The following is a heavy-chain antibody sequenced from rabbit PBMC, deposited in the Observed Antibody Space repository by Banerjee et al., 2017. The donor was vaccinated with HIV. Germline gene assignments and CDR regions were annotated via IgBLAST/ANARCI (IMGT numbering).Heavy chain of an antibody. D-gene: IGHD8-1*01. CDR1: GIDFSSSYY. CDR2: IYADSSEI. V-gene: IGHV1S40*01. Sequence: QSLEESGGDVVKPGTSLTLTCTASGIDFSSSYYMCWVRQVPGKGLEWIACIYADSSEIYYASWAKGRFTISKTSSTTVTLQMTSLTAADTATYFCARGAGYAGGGCDLWGPGTLVTVS. CDR3: ARGAGYAGGGCDL. J-gene: IGHJ4*01.